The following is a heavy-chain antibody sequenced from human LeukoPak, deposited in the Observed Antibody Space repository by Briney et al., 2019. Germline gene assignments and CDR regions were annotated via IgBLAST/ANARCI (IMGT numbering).Heavy chain of an antibody. Sequence: GGSLRLSCAASGFTFSSYSMNWVRQAPGQGLEWVSSISSRSSYIYYADSVKGRFTISRDNAENSLYLQMNSLRAEDTAVYYCARVGYGDYWGSGALDIWGQGTMVTVSS. V-gene: IGHV3-21*01. CDR2: ISSRSSYI. D-gene: IGHD4-17*01. J-gene: IGHJ3*02. CDR1: GFTFSSYS. CDR3: ARVGYGDYWGSGALDI.